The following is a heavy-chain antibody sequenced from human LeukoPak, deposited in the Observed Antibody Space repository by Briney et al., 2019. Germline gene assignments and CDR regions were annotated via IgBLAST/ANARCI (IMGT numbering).Heavy chain of an antibody. V-gene: IGHV4-39*07. J-gene: IGHJ4*02. CDR1: GGSISSSSYY. CDR3: ARGGNYGSLYY. CDR2: INHSGST. Sequence: SETLSLTCTVSGGSISSSSYYWGWIRQPPGKGLEWIGEINHSGSTNYNPSLKSRVTISVDTSKNQFSLKLSSVTAADTAVYYCARGGNYGSLYYWGQGTLVTVSS. D-gene: IGHD4-11*01.